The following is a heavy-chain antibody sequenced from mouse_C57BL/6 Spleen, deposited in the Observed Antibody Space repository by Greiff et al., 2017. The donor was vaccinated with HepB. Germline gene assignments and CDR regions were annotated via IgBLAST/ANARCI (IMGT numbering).Heavy chain of an antibody. D-gene: IGHD2-3*01. Sequence: EVQLQQSGPELVKPGASVKISCKASGYTFTDYYMNWVKQSHGKSLEWIGDINPNNGGTSYNQKFKGKATLTVDKSSSTAYMELRSLTSEDSAVYYCALYDGYYAWYFDVWGTGTTVTVSS. CDR2: INPNNGGT. CDR1: GYTFTDYY. V-gene: IGHV1-26*01. CDR3: ALYDGYYAWYFDV. J-gene: IGHJ1*03.